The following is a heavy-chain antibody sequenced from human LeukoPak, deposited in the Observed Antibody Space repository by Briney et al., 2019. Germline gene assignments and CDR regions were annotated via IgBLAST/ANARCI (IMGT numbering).Heavy chain of an antibody. D-gene: IGHD6-6*01. CDR2: IYYSGST. CDR1: GGSISSYY. J-gene: IGHJ6*04. Sequence: SETLSLTCTVSGGSISSYYWSWIRQPPGKGLEWIGYIYYSGSTNYNPSLKSRVTISVDTSKNQFSLKLSSVTAADTAVYYCARFEYSSSSGLDVGGKGTTVTVSS. CDR3: ARFEYSSSSGLDV. V-gene: IGHV4-59*01.